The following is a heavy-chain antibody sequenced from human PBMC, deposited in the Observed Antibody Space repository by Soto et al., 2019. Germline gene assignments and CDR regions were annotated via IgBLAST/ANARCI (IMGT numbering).Heavy chain of an antibody. D-gene: IGHD6-19*01. V-gene: IGHV3-23*01. Sequence: PGGSLRLSCAASGFTFSSYAMSWVRQAPGKGLEWVSAISGSGGSTYYADSVKGRFTISRDNSKNTLYLQMNSLRAEDTAVYYCAKDSSGEQWLVTTYYYYGMDVWGQGTTVTVSS. CDR1: GFTFSSYA. CDR3: AKDSSGEQWLVTTYYYYGMDV. J-gene: IGHJ6*02. CDR2: ISGSGGST.